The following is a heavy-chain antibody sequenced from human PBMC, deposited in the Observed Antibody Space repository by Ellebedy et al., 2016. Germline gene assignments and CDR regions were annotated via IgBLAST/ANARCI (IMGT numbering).Heavy chain of an antibody. Sequence: GESLKISCAASGFTFSDYAMHWVRQAPGTGPEWVAVIWSDGNKKYYTDSVRGRFTISRDTSENTLYMEMDSLRAEDTAVYYCARGGAVAGGFDYWGQGTLVTVSS. CDR2: IWSDGNKK. CDR1: GFTFSDYA. D-gene: IGHD6-19*01. V-gene: IGHV3-33*01. CDR3: ARGGAVAGGFDY. J-gene: IGHJ4*02.